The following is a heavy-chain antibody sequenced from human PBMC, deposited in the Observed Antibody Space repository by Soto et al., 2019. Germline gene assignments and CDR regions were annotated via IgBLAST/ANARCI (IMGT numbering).Heavy chain of an antibody. D-gene: IGHD3-16*01. V-gene: IGHV3-23*01. CDR3: AKWHTYNYDSLAFSGSDC. Sequence: PWGSLRLAGVASGFTVSSYAMTWVRQAPGKGLEWVSAISGGDGSPSYADSVKGRFTISRDNSKNTLYLHMNSLRADDTAAYYCAKWHTYNYDSLAFSGSDCWGQGTQVTVSS. CDR2: ISGGDGSP. J-gene: IGHJ4*02. CDR1: GFTVSSYA.